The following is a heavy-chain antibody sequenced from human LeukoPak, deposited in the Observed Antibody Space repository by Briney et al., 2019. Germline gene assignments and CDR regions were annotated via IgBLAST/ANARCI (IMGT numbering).Heavy chain of an antibody. Sequence: SVKVSCKASGGTFSSYAISWVRQAPGQGLEWMGRIIPILGIANYAQKFQARVTITADESTATAFMEMSSLRTDDTAVYYCARSLRRQASGFEYWGQGTLVTVSS. J-gene: IGHJ4*02. V-gene: IGHV1-69*04. D-gene: IGHD3-10*01. CDR3: ARSLRRQASGFEY. CDR1: GGTFSSYA. CDR2: IIPILGIA.